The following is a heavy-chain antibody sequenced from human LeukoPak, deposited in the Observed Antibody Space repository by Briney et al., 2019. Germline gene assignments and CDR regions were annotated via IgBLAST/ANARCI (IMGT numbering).Heavy chain of an antibody. CDR2: IIPIFGTA. CDR1: GGTFSSYA. D-gene: IGHD6-19*01. CDR3: ALGESSGWPGPLDY. Sequence: SVKVSCKASGGTFSSYAISWVRQAPGQGLEWMGGIIPIFGTANYAQKFQGRVTITAGESTSTAYMELSSLRSEDTAVYYCALGESSGWPGPLDYWGQGTLVTVSS. J-gene: IGHJ4*02. V-gene: IGHV1-69*13.